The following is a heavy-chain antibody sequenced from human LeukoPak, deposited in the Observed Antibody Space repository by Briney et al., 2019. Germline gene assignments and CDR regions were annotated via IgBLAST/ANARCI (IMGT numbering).Heavy chain of an antibody. Sequence: GGSLRLSCAASGFTFSSYDMHWVRQAPGRGLEWVAIILSDGNDKYYADSVKGRFAISRDNSKDTLDLQMNSLRAEDTAVYYCAKDRTSTWSWDYWGQGTLVIVSS. CDR1: GFTFSSYD. CDR2: ILSDGNDK. V-gene: IGHV3-30*09. D-gene: IGHD6-13*01. CDR3: AKDRTSTWSWDY. J-gene: IGHJ4*02.